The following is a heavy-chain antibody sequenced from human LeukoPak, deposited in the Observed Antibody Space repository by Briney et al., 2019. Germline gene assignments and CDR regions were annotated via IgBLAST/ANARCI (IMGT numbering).Heavy chain of an antibody. CDR1: GFTFSSYE. D-gene: IGHD3-10*01. CDR2: ISSSGSTI. J-gene: IGHJ4*02. Sequence: GGSLRLSCAASGFTFSSYEMNWARQAPGKGLEWVSYISSSGSTIYYADSVKGRFTISRDNAKNSLYLQMNSLRAEDTAVYYCARDLRPAMVRGVNQGNFDYWGQGTLVTVSS. CDR3: ARDLRPAMVRGVNQGNFDY. V-gene: IGHV3-48*03.